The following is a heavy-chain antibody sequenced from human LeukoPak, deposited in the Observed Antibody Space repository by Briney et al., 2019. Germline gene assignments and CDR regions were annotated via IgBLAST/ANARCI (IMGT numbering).Heavy chain of an antibody. D-gene: IGHD3-16*02. CDR2: ISFDGNQE. CDR3: AREGSIVARTDY. CDR1: GFTFSSYG. V-gene: IGHV3-30*03. J-gene: IGHJ4*02. Sequence: GGSLGLSCAASGFTFSSYGMHWVRQAPGRRLEWVAVISFDGNQEYYPDSVKGRFTISRDNSKNTLYLQMNGLKTEDTAVYYCAREGSIVARTDYWGQGALVIVSS.